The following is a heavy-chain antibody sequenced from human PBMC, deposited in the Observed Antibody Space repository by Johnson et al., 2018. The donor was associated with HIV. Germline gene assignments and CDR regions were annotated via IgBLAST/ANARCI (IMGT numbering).Heavy chain of an antibody. Sequence: LLVESGGVLVQPGRSLRLSCAASGFTFDDYAMHWVRQAPGKGLEWVSGISWNSGSVGYVDSVKGRFTISRDDATNSLYLRMDSLRTEDTALYYCAKDQNYGSYLLSFDVWGQGTMVTVSS. CDR1: GFTFDDYA. CDR2: ISWNSGSV. J-gene: IGHJ3*01. D-gene: IGHD3-16*01. V-gene: IGHV3-9*01. CDR3: AKDQNYGSYLLSFDV.